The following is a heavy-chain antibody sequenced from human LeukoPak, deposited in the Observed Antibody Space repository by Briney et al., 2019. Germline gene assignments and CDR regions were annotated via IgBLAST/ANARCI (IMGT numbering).Heavy chain of an antibody. V-gene: IGHV3-64*01. CDR1: GFTFSSYA. J-gene: IGHJ4*02. CDR3: ARVRSGSYDY. D-gene: IGHD1-26*01. CDR2: TSSNGGST. Sequence: GGSLRLSCAASGFTFSSYAMHWVRQAPGKGLEYDSATSSNGGSTYYANSVKGRFTISRDNSKNTLYLQMGSLRAEDMAVYYCARVRSGSYDYWGQGTLVTVSS.